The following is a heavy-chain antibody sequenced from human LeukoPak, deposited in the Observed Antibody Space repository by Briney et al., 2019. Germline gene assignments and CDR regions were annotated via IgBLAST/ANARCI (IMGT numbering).Heavy chain of an antibody. D-gene: IGHD1-1*01. CDR2: IRYDGSNK. CDR1: GFTFSSYG. J-gene: IGHJ4*02. Sequence: GGSLRLSCAASGFTFSSYGMHWVRQAPGKGLEWVAFIRYDGSNKYYADPVKGRFTISRDNSKKTLFLQMNSLRAEDTAVYYCAKGSNNYPDNFDYWGQGTLVTVSS. V-gene: IGHV3-30*02. CDR3: AKGSNNYPDNFDY.